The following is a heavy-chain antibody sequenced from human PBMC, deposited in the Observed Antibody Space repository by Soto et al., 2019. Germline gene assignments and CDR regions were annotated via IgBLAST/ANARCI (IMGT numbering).Heavy chain of an antibody. CDR3: AREAVRAVDGTKPVFDY. D-gene: IGHD6-19*01. V-gene: IGHV4-61*01. CDR2: IYYSGST. CDR1: GGSVSSGSYY. J-gene: IGHJ4*02. Sequence: SETLSRTCTVSGGSVSSGSYYWSWIRQPPGKGLEWIGYIYYSGSTNYNPSLKSRVTISVDTSKNQFSLKLSSVTAADTAVYYCAREAVRAVDGTKPVFDYWGQGTLVTVSS.